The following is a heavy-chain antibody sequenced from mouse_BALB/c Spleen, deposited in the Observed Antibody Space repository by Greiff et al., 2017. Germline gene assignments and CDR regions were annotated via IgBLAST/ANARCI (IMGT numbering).Heavy chain of an antibody. J-gene: IGHJ3*01. CDR2: ISTYYGDA. Sequence: VQLVESGAELVRPGVSVKISCKGSGYTFTDYAMHWVKQSHAKSLEWIGVISTYYGDASYNQKFKGKATMTVDKSSSTAYMELARLTSEDSAIYYCAIYDGYYAWFAYWGQGTLVTVSA. V-gene: IGHV1S137*01. CDR1: GYTFTDYA. CDR3: AIYDGYYAWFAY. D-gene: IGHD2-3*01.